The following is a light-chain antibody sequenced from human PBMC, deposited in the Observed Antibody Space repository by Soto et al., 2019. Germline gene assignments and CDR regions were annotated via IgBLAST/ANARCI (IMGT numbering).Light chain of an antibody. Sequence: DIQIPQAPSAMSASVGDRVTITCRASQGIGNYLAWFQQKPGEVPKRLIYGASSLQSGVPSRFSGSGSGTDVTLTISSLQPEDVATYECQQLNRDPSTFGQGTRLEI. V-gene: IGKV1-17*03. CDR3: QQLNRDPST. CDR2: GAS. J-gene: IGKJ5*01. CDR1: QGIGNY.